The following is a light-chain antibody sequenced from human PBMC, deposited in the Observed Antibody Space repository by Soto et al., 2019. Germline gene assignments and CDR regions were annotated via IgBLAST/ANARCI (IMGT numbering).Light chain of an antibody. J-gene: IGKJ1*01. CDR3: QQYNDWPRT. V-gene: IGKV3-15*01. CDR2: GAS. Sequence: EIVMTQSPVTLSVSPGDTATLSCRASQSLRASLAWYQQKPGQAPRLLIYGASNRATGVPDRFSGSGSGTEFTLTISGLKSEDFALYYCQQYNDWPRTFGQGTKVDIK. CDR1: QSLRAS.